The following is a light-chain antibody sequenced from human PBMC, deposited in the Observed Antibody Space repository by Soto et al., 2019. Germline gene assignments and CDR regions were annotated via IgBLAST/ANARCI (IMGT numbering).Light chain of an antibody. J-gene: IGKJ1*01. CDR3: QQYNSYWT. Sequence: DIQLSQSPSFLSASVGDRVTITCRASQGITNYLAWYQQKPGKAPKLLIYDASSLESGVPSRFSGSGSGTEFTLTISSLQPDDFATYYCQQYNSYWTFGQGTKVDI. V-gene: IGKV1-5*01. CDR1: QGITNY. CDR2: DAS.